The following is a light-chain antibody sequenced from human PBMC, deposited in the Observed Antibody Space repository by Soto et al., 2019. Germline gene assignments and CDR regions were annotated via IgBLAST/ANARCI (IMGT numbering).Light chain of an antibody. CDR3: SSYTSSSTYV. J-gene: IGLJ1*01. CDR2: EVS. Sequence: QSALTQPPSVSGSPGQSVTISCTGTSSDVGSYNRVSWYQQPPGTAPKLMIYEVSNRPSGVPDRFSGSKSGNTASLTISGLQAEDEADYYCSSYTSSSTYVFGTGTKLTVI. V-gene: IGLV2-18*02. CDR1: SSDVGSYNR.